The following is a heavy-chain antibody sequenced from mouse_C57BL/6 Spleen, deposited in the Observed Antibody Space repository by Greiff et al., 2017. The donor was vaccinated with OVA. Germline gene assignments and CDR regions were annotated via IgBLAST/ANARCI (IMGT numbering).Heavy chain of an antibody. CDR1: GYTFTDYY. CDR3: ARYRPLPYYAMDY. V-gene: IGHV1-26*01. Sequence: EVQLQQSGPELVKPGASVKISCKASGYTFTDYYMNWVKQSHGKSLEWIGDINPNNGGTSYNQKFKGKATLTVDKSSSTAYMELRSLTSEDSAVYYCARYRPLPYYAMDYWGQGTSVTVSS. CDR2: INPNNGGT. J-gene: IGHJ4*01. D-gene: IGHD1-2*01.